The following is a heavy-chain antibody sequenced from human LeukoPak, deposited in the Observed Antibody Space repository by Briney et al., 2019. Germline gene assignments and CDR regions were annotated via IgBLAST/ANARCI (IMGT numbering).Heavy chain of an antibody. D-gene: IGHD6-13*01. Sequence: ASVKVSCKASGYTFTSYGISWVRQAPGQGLEWMGWINPNSGGTNYAQKFQGRVTITRNTSISTAYMELSSLRSEDTAVYYCARGSSSWTNYYYYYMDVWGKGTTVTVSS. CDR3: ARGSSSWTNYYYYYMDV. CDR2: INPNSGGT. J-gene: IGHJ6*03. V-gene: IGHV1-8*03. CDR1: GYTFTSYG.